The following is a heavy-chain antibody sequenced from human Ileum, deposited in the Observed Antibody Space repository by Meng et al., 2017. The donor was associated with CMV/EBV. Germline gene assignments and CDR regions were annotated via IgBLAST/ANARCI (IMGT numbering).Heavy chain of an antibody. CDR2: IKSKTDGGTT. D-gene: IGHD2-2*01. J-gene: IGHJ4*02. Sequence: GESLKISCAASGFTFSNAWMSWVRQAPGKGLEWVGRIKSKTDGGTTDYAAPVKGRFTISRDDSKNTLYLQMNSLKTEDTAVYYCTTECPSCSTSCYKGYWGQGTLVTVSS. CDR3: TTECPSCSTSCYKGY. CDR1: GFTFSNAW. V-gene: IGHV3-15*01.